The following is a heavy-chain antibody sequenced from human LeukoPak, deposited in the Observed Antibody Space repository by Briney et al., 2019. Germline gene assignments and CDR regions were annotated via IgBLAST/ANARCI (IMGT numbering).Heavy chain of an antibody. J-gene: IGHJ4*02. D-gene: IGHD3-22*01. CDR1: GFTFSSYW. CDR2: IKQDGSEK. V-gene: IGHV3-7*03. CDR3: ASRGFYDSSGYFHYFDY. Sequence: GGSLRLSCAASGFTFSSYWMSWVRQAPGKGLEWVANIKQDGSEKYYVDSVKGRFTISRDNAKNSLYLQMNSLRAEDTAVYYCASRGFYDSSGYFHYFDYWGQGTLVTVSS.